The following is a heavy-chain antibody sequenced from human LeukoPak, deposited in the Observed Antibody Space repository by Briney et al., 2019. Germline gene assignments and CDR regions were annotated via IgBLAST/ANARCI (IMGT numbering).Heavy chain of an antibody. V-gene: IGHV3-15*01. CDR3: TIDPVVPAAMESVF. CDR1: GFTFSNAW. D-gene: IGHD2-2*01. Sequence: GGSLRLSCAASGFTFSNAWMNWVRQAPGKGLEWVGRIKSKTDGGTTDYAAPVKGGFTISGDDSKNTVYLQMNSLKTEDTAVYFCTIDPVVPAAMESVFWGQGTLVTVSS. CDR2: IKSKTDGGTT. J-gene: IGHJ4*02.